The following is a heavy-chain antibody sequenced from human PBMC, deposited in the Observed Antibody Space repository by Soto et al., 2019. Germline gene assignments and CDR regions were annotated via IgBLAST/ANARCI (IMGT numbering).Heavy chain of an antibody. D-gene: IGHD5-12*01. V-gene: IGHV4-59*08. Sequence: QVQLQESGPGLVKPSETLSLTCTVSGGSITSYYWSWIRQPPGKGLEWIGYIYFSGSDNYNPSLTCRVTISLDTSKNQFSLKLSSVTAADTAVYYCARRYSGYGDYWGQGTLVTVSS. CDR1: GGSITSYY. CDR3: ARRYSGYGDY. CDR2: IYFSGSD. J-gene: IGHJ4*02.